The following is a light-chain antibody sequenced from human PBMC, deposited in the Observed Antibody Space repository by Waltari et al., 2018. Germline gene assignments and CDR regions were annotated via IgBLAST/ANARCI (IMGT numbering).Light chain of an antibody. Sequence: DIQMTQSPSSVSASVGDRVTTPCRAHRDICWLLAWYQQKPGKAPKFLIYDASTLQSGVPSRFSGSGSGREFTLTITSLQPEDFSTYYCQQGNDFPLTFGGGTKVEMK. V-gene: IGKV1-12*01. CDR1: RDICWL. CDR2: DAS. J-gene: IGKJ4*01. CDR3: QQGNDFPLT.